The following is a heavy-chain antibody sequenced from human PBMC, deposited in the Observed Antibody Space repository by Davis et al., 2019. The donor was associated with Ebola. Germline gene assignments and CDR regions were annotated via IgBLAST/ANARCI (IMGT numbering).Heavy chain of an antibody. CDR3: NTEFYGVAPNFTDYMDV. D-gene: IGHD4-17*01. V-gene: IGHV3-15*01. CDR1: GFSFRQTW. J-gene: IGHJ6*03. Sequence: GESLKISCTPSGFSFRQTWMNWVRQAPGKGLEWVARIKRKSDGGTADYAAPVSGRFTISRDDATNTLYLQMNSLKTEDTGVYYCNTEFYGVAPNFTDYMDVWGKGTTVTVSS. CDR2: IKRKSDGGTA.